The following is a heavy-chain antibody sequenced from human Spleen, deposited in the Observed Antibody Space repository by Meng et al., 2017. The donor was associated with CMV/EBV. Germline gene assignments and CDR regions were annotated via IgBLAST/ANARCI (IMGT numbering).Heavy chain of an antibody. J-gene: IGHJ6*02. CDR3: ARVYYDILSDYGMDV. CDR2: ISSSSSYI. Sequence: GESLKISCAASGFTFSSYSMTWVRQAPGKGLEWVSSISSSSSYIYYADSVKGRFTISRDNAKNSLYLQMNSLRAEDTAVYYCARVYYDILSDYGMDVWGQGTTVTVSS. D-gene: IGHD3-9*01. V-gene: IGHV3-21*01. CDR1: GFTFSSYS.